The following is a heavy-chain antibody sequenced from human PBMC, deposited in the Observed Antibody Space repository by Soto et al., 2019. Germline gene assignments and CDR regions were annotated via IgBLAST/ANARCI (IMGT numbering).Heavy chain of an antibody. Sequence: QVQLVQSGAEVKEPGSSVKLSCKASGGTFNSYAINWVRQAPGQGLEWMGEITPMFETANYAPKFQGRVTITADKSTRTAYMELRSLRSEDTAVYFCARTIVTVVFGGYSYYGMDVWGQGTTVTVSS. CDR2: ITPMFETA. D-gene: IGHD2-15*01. J-gene: IGHJ6*02. CDR3: ARTIVTVVFGGYSYYGMDV. V-gene: IGHV1-69*06. CDR1: GGTFNSYA.